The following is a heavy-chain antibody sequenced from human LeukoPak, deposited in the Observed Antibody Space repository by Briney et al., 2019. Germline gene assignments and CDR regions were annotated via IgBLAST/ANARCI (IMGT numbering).Heavy chain of an antibody. Sequence: PGGSLRLSCAASGFTFSSYWMHWVRQAPGKGLVWVSNINSDGSTTTYADSVKGRFTISRDNAENTLYLQMNSLRAEDTAVYYCARVNFLYSSSWYPIDYWGQGTLVTVSS. D-gene: IGHD6-13*01. CDR2: INSDGSTT. CDR3: ARVNFLYSSSWYPIDY. J-gene: IGHJ4*02. V-gene: IGHV3-74*01. CDR1: GFTFSSYW.